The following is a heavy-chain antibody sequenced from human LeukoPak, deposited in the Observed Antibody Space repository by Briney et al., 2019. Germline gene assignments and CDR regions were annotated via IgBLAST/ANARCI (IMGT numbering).Heavy chain of an antibody. J-gene: IGHJ5*02. CDR2: IYYSGTT. D-gene: IGHD5-18*01. CDR3: AKGAGGFSYYNWFDP. V-gene: IGHV4-39*07. CDR1: GGSISSSPYY. Sequence: SETLSLTCTVSGGSISSSPYYWGWIRQPPGKGLEWIGSIYYSGTTHYNPSLESRVTISVDTSKNQFSLKLASVTAADTAIYYCAKGAGGFSYYNWFDPWGQGTLVTISS.